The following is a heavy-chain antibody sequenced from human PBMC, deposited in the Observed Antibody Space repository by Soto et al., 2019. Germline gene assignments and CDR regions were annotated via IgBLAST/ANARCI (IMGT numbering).Heavy chain of an antibody. V-gene: IGHV4-34*01. J-gene: IGHJ4*02. D-gene: IGHD3-10*01. CDR1: GGSFSGYY. CDR3: ARGRSGYYYGSGPDY. CDR2: INHSGST. Sequence: QVQLQQWGAGLLKPSETLSLTCAVYGGSFSGYYWSWIRQPPGKGLEWIGEINHSGSTNYNPSLKSRVTISVDTSKNQFSLKLSSVTAADTAVYYCARGRSGYYYGSGPDYWGQGTLVTVSS.